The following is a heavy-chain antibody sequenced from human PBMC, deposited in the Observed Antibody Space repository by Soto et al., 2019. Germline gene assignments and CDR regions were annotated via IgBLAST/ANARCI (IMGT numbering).Heavy chain of an antibody. Sequence: PXWSLGRTGTASGDRIRNSYGGLIRKYAEKRLEWIGRVSSTGSSYYNPSLKSRVTISVDTSKNQVSLNLTSVTAADTAVYYCARGVQAAGTDCFDTWGQGTLVTVSS. J-gene: IGHJ5*02. CDR3: ARGVQAAGTDCFDT. V-gene: IGHV4-4*07. CDR1: GDRIRNSY. D-gene: IGHD6-13*01. CDR2: VSSTGSS.